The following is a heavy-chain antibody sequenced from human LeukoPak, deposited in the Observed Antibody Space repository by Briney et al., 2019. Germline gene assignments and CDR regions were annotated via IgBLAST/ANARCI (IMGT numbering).Heavy chain of an antibody. CDR2: ISAYNGNT. CDR1: GYTFTSFG. D-gene: IGHD3-22*01. V-gene: IGHV1-18*01. J-gene: IGHJ4*02. CDR3: ARIGSSGYYYFSIY. Sequence: ASVKVSCKASGYTFTSFGISWVRQAPGQGPEWMGWISAYNGNTNYAQKLQGRATMTTDTSTSTAYMELRSLRSDDTAVYYCARIGSSGYYYFSIYWGQGTLVTVSS.